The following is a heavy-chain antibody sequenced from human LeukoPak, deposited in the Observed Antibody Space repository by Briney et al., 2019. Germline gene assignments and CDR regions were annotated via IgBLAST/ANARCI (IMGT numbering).Heavy chain of an antibody. CDR2: IYYSGST. Sequence: SETLSLTCTVSGGSISSYYWSWIRQPPGKGLEWIGYIYYSGSTNYNPSLKSRVTISVDTSENQFSLKLSSVTAADTAVYYCARGTGLGYNWNYLDFDYWGQGTLVTVSS. D-gene: IGHD1-7*01. V-gene: IGHV4-59*01. CDR3: ARGTGLGYNWNYLDFDY. J-gene: IGHJ4*02. CDR1: GGSISSYY.